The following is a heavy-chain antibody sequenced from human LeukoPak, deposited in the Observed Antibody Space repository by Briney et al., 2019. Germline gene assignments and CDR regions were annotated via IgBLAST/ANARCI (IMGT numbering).Heavy chain of an antibody. CDR1: GGSISSYY. CDR2: IYYSGST. J-gene: IGHJ4*02. V-gene: IGHV4-59*01. CDR3: ARLAGPSGSYKPSIDY. D-gene: IGHD1-26*01. Sequence: PSETLSLTCTVSGGSISSYYWSWIRQPPGKGLEWIGYIYYSGSTNYNPSLKSRVTISVDTSKNQFSLKLTSVTAADTAVYYCARLAGPSGSYKPSIDYWGQGTLVTVSS.